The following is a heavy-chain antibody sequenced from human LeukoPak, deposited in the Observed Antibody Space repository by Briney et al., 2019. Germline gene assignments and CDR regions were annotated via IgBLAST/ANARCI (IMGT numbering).Heavy chain of an antibody. J-gene: IGHJ4*02. CDR3: ARDSDMARFDY. D-gene: IGHD1-26*01. Sequence: GGSLRLSCAASGFTFSSYGMHWVRQAPGKGLEWVAVIWYDGSNKYYADSVKGRFTISRDNAKNSLYLQMNSLRVEDTAVYYCARDSDMARFDYWGQGTLVTVSS. CDR2: IWYDGSNK. V-gene: IGHV3-33*01. CDR1: GFTFSSYG.